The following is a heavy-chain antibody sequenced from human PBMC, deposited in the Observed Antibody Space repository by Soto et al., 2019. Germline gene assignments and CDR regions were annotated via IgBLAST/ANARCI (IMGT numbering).Heavy chain of an antibody. CDR3: KRDGVYDPVPPPPVL. Sequence: ESGGGVVRPGGSLRLSCAASGFNFDDYGMSWVRQVPGKGLEWVSGINWNGGSTSYADSVKGRFTISRDNAKNSLYLQMNSPRAEDTAFYHCKRDGVYDPVPPPPVLWGRGTLVTVSS. CDR1: GFNFDDYG. CDR2: INWNGGST. V-gene: IGHV3-20*01. D-gene: IGHD3-3*01. J-gene: IGHJ2*01.